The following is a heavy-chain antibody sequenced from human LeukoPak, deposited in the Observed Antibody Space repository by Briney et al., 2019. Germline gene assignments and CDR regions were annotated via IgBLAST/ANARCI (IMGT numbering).Heavy chain of an antibody. V-gene: IGHV1-2*04. CDR1: GYTFTGYY. CDR2: INPNSGGT. D-gene: IGHD1-26*01. CDR3: ARDHSGSLELDY. J-gene: IGHJ4*02. Sequence: ASVKVSCKASGYTFTGYYMHWVRQAPGQGLEWMGWINPNSGGTNYAQKFQGWVTMTKDTSISTAYMELSRLRSDDTAVYYCARDHSGSLELDYWGQGTLVTVSS.